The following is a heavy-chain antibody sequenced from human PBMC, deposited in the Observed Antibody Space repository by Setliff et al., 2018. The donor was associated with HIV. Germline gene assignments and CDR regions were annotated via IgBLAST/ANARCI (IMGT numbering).Heavy chain of an antibody. J-gene: IGHJ5*02. CDR1: GGSISSYY. V-gene: IGHV4-4*08. D-gene: IGHD3-3*01. CDR3: ARAKTIGVSAVFFDP. CDR2: IYPIGSPDYPSGNT. Sequence: ASETLSLTCTVSGGSISSYYWSWIRQSPGKGLEWIGYIYPIGSPDYPSGNTVYNPSFRSRVTLSLDTSKNQFSLKLTSVTAADAAVYYCARAKTIGVSAVFFDPWGQGRPVTVSS.